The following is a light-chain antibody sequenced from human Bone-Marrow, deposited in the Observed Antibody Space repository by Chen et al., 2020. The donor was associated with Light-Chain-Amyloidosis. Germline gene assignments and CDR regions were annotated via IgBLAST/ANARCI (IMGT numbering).Light chain of an antibody. CDR3: QQYGTSPLT. CDR1: QTISSNY. Sequence: EIVLTQSPGTLSLSPGEGANLSCRASQTISSNYLTWYQQKFGQAPRLFIYGSSSRATGIPDRFTGSGSGTDFTLTINRLEPEDFAMYYCQQYGTSPLTFGGGTKVDIK. J-gene: IGKJ4*01. CDR2: GSS. V-gene: IGKV3-20*01.